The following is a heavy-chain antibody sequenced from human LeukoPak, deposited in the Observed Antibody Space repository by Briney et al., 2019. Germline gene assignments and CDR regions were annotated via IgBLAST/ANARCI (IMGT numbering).Heavy chain of an antibody. CDR3: ARVWRGHTLDY. J-gene: IGHJ4*02. CDR1: GGSFSGYY. V-gene: IGHV4-34*01. Sequence: SETLSLTCAVYGGSFSGYYWSWIRQPPGKGLEWIGEINHSGSTSYNPSLKSRVTISVDTSKNQFSLKLSSVTAADTAVYYCARVWRGHTLDYWGQGTLVTVSS. D-gene: IGHD3-10*01. CDR2: INHSGST.